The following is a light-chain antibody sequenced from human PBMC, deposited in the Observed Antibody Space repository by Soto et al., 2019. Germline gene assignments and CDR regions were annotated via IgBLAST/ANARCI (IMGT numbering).Light chain of an antibody. J-gene: IGLJ1*01. CDR3: SSYTSTSTRV. CDR1: SSDVGGYNY. CDR2: DVS. Sequence: QSVLTQPASVSGSPGQSITISCTGTSSDVGGYNYVSWYQQHPGKAPKLMIYDVSNRPSGVSSRFSGSKSGNTASLIISGLQAEDEADYYCSSYTSTSTRVFGTGTKVTVL. V-gene: IGLV2-14*01.